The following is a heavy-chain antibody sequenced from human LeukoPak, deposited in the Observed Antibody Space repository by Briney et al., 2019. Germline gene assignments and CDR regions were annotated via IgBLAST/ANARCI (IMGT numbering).Heavy chain of an antibody. V-gene: IGHV6-1*01. CDR1: GDSVSSNSAA. CDR3: AKGEHGSGSYYYYYGMDV. Sequence: SQTLSLTCAISGDSVSSNSAAWNWIRQSPSRGLEWLGRTYYRSKWYNDYAVSVKSRITINPDTSKNQFSLQLNSMTPEDTTVDYCAKGEHGSGSYYYYYGMDVWGQGTTVTVSS. D-gene: IGHD3-10*01. CDR2: TYYRSKWYN. J-gene: IGHJ6*02.